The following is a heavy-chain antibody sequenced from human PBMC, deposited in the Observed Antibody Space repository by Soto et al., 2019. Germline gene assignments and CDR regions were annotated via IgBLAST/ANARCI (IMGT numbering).Heavy chain of an antibody. CDR2: IKQDGSEK. Sequence: PGGSLRLSCAASGFTFSSYWMSWVRQAPGEGLEWVANIKQDGSEKYYVDSVKGRFTISRDNAKNSLYLQMNSLRAEDTAVYYCARPRTVVPAAMIDYGDAFGWFDPWGQGTLVTVSS. CDR3: ARPRTVVPAAMIDYGDAFGWFDP. D-gene: IGHD2-2*01. CDR1: GFTFSSYW. J-gene: IGHJ5*02. V-gene: IGHV3-7*01.